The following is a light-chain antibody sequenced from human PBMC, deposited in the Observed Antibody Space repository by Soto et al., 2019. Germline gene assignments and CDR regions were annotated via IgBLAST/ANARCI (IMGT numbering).Light chain of an antibody. CDR3: QQYNSYTIT. Sequence: DIQMTQSPSTLSASVGDRVTITCRASQSISSWLAWYQQKPGKAPKLLIYKASSLESGVPSRFSGSGSGTEFTLTISSLQPDDFATYDGQQYNSYTITIGQGTRLEIK. V-gene: IGKV1-5*03. CDR2: KAS. J-gene: IGKJ5*01. CDR1: QSISSW.